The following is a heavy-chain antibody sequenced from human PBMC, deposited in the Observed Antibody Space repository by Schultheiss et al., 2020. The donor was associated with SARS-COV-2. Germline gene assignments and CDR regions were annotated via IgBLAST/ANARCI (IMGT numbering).Heavy chain of an antibody. CDR2: ASYSGDT. V-gene: IGHV4-59*01. CDR3: ARDFPVRSSAYYYYYMDV. CDR1: GGSISSYY. D-gene: IGHD6-6*01. Sequence: SETLSLTCTVSGGSISSYYWTWIRQAPGKGPEWIGYASYSGDTNYNPSLKSRVTISVDTSKNQFSLRLSSGTAADTAVYYCARDFPVRSSAYYYYYMDVWGKGTTVTVSS. J-gene: IGHJ6*03.